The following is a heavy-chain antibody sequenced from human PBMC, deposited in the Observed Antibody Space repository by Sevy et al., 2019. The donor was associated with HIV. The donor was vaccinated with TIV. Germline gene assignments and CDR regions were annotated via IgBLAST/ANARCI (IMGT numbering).Heavy chain of an antibody. CDR3: ARGVISAGPHYFDY. V-gene: IGHV1-69*06. Sequence: ASVKVSCKASGGTFSSYAISWVRQAPGQGLEWMGGIFPIFGTANYAQKFQGRVTITADKSTSTAYMELSSLRSEDTAVYYCARGVISAGPHYFDYWGQGTLVTVSS. J-gene: IGHJ4*02. D-gene: IGHD3-16*01. CDR2: IFPIFGTA. CDR1: GGTFSSYA.